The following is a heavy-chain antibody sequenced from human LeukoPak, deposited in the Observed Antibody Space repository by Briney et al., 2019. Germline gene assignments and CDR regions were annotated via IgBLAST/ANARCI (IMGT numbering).Heavy chain of an antibody. Sequence: SETLSLTCTVSGGSIRSSYYYWGWIRQPPGKGLEWIGEIYHSGSTNYNPSLKSRVTISVDKSKNQFSLKLSSVTAADTAVYYCARKGNPPYFDYWGQGTLVTVSS. CDR2: IYHSGST. CDR1: GGSIRSSYYY. J-gene: IGHJ4*02. CDR3: ARKGNPPYFDY. V-gene: IGHV4-39*07.